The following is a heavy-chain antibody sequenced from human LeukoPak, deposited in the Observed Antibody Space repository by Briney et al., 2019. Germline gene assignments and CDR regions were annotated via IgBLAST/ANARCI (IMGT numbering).Heavy chain of an antibody. CDR2: ISAYNGNT. CDR1: GGTFTSYG. CDR3: ARVSATLRRYYYYYYMDV. Sequence: GASVKVSCKASGGTFTSYGISWVRQAPGQGLEWMGWISAYNGNTNYAQKLQGRVTMTTDTSTSTAYMELRSLRSDDTAVYYCARVSATLRRYYYYYYMDVWGKGTTVTVSS. D-gene: IGHD5-12*01. J-gene: IGHJ6*03. V-gene: IGHV1-18*01.